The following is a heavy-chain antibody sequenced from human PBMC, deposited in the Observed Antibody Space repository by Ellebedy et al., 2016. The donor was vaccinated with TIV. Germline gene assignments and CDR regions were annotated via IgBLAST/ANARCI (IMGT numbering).Heavy chain of an antibody. CDR1: GYSFTSYW. D-gene: IGHD4-17*01. J-gene: IGHJ4*02. CDR3: ARLRVVDGDYGRTLFDY. V-gene: IGHV5-10-1*01. Sequence: GESLKISCKGSGYSFTSYWISWVRQMPGKGLEWMGRIDPSDSYTNYSPSFQGHVTISADKSISTAYLQWSSLKASDTAMYYCARLRVVDGDYGRTLFDYWGQGTLVTVSS. CDR2: IDPSDSYT.